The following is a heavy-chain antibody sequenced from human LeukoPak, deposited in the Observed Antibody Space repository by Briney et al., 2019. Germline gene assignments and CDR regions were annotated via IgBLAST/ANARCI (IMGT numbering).Heavy chain of an antibody. Sequence: PSETLSLTCTVSGGSISSGSYYWSWIRQPAGKRLEWSGRIYTSGSTNYNPSLKSRVTISVHTSKNQFSLKLSSVTAADTALYYCARGYYDFWSGYSYYCDYWGQGTLVTVSS. J-gene: IGHJ4*02. CDR2: IYTSGST. CDR1: GGSISSGSYY. D-gene: IGHD3-3*01. V-gene: IGHV4-61*02. CDR3: ARGYYDFWSGYSYYCDY.